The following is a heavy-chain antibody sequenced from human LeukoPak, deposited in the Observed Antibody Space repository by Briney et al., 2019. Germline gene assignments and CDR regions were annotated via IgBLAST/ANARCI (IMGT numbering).Heavy chain of an antibody. CDR1: GGTFSSYA. CDR3: ARAGYYYYYMDV. Sequence: GASVKVSCKASGGTFSSYAISWVRQAPGQGLEWMGGIIPICGTANYAQKFQGRVTITTDESTSTAYMELSSLRSEDTAVYYCARAGYYYYYMDVWGKGTTVTVSS. J-gene: IGHJ6*03. CDR2: IIPICGTA. V-gene: IGHV1-69*05.